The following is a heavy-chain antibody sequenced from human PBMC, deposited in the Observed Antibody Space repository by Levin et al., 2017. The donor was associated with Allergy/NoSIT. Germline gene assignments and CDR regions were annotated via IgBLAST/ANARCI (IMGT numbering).Heavy chain of an antibody. V-gene: IGHV1-69*04. Sequence: SVKVSCEASGGTLNSYTFNWVRQAPGQGLEWMGRIIPSLGIGIYAQKFQGRVTITADKSTGTVYMDLSSLRSDDTAVYYCAGDMSNSALGAFQYWGQGTLVTVSS. CDR3: AGDMSNSALGAFQY. CDR2: IIPSLGIG. D-gene: IGHD1-26*01. J-gene: IGHJ4*02. CDR1: GGTLNSYT.